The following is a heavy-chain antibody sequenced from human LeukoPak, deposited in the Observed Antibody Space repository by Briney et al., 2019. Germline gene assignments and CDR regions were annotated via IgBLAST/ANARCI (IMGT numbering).Heavy chain of an antibody. D-gene: IGHD3-10*01. V-gene: IGHV3-30*18. CDR3: AKKLFTGMGYYFDS. CDR2: ISYDGSNK. Sequence: PGRSLRLSCAASGFTFSSYGVHWVRQAPGKGLEWVAVISYDGSNKYYADSVKGRFTISRDNSKNTLYLQMNSLRAEDTALYYCAKKLFTGMGYYFDSWGQGTLVAVSS. J-gene: IGHJ4*02. CDR1: GFTFSSYG.